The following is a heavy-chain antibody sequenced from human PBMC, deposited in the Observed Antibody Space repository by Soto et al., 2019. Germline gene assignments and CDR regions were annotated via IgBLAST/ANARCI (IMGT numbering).Heavy chain of an antibody. CDR3: AKIPSPSGSYWPFDY. D-gene: IGHD1-26*01. V-gene: IGHV3-23*01. Sequence: GGSLRLSCAASGFTFSSYAMSWVRQAPGKGLEWVSAISGSGGSTYYADSVKGRFTISRDNSKNTLYLQMNSLRAEDTAVYYCAKIPSPSGSYWPFDYWGQGTLVTLSS. CDR2: ISGSGGST. J-gene: IGHJ4*02. CDR1: GFTFSSYA.